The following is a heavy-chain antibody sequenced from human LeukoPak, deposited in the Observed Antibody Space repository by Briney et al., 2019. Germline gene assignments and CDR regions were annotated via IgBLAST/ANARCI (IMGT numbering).Heavy chain of an antibody. CDR2: ISSSGSTI. Sequence: GGSLRLSCAASGFTFSDYYMSWIRQAPGKGLGWVSYISSSGSTIYYADSVKGRFTISRDNAKNSLYLQMNSLRAEDTAVYYCARDYYYDSSGYFEGYWGQGTLVTVSS. CDR1: GFTFSDYY. V-gene: IGHV3-11*01. CDR3: ARDYYYDSSGYFEGY. D-gene: IGHD3-22*01. J-gene: IGHJ4*02.